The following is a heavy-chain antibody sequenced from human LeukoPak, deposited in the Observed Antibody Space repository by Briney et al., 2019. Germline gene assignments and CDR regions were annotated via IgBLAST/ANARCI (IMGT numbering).Heavy chain of an antibody. CDR3: AKYGSGSYYNGLY. V-gene: IGHV3-23*01. J-gene: IGHJ4*02. CDR2: TSVSGGST. CDR1: GFTLSSYA. Sequence: PGGSLRLSCAASGFTLSSYAMTWVRQAPGKGLQWVSTTSVSGGSTYYADSVKGRFTISRDSSKSTLYLQMNSLRDEDTAVYYCAKYGSGSYYNGLYWGQGTLVTVSS. D-gene: IGHD3-10*01.